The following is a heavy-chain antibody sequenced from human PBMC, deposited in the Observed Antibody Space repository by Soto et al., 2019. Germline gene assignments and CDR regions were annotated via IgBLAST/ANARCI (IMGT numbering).Heavy chain of an antibody. Sequence: PGGSLRLSCAASGFTFSTYGMHWVRQAPGKGLEGVAVISYDGSNKYYADSVKGRFTISRDNSKNTLYLQMNSLRAEDTAVYYCANQQLVKGRLGIFDYWGQGTLVTVSS. V-gene: IGHV3-30*18. D-gene: IGHD6-13*01. CDR1: GFTFSTYG. CDR2: ISYDGSNK. CDR3: ANQQLVKGRLGIFDY. J-gene: IGHJ4*02.